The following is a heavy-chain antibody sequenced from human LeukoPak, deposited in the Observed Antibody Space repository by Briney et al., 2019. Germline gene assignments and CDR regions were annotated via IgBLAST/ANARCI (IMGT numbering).Heavy chain of an antibody. CDR2: ISGSGGST. CDR1: GFTFSSYA. D-gene: IGHD6-19*01. CDR3: AKDRLLDPDVAGTSDY. V-gene: IGHV3-23*01. Sequence: GGSLRLSCAASGFTFSSYAMSWVRQAPGKGLEWVSAISGSGGSTYYADSVKGRFTISRDNSKNTLYLQMNSLRAEDTAVYYCAKDRLLDPDVAGTSDYWGQGTLVTVSS. J-gene: IGHJ4*02.